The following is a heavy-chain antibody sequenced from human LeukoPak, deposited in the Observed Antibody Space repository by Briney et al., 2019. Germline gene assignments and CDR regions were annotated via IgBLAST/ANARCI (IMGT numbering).Heavy chain of an antibody. V-gene: IGHV4-31*03. CDR2: IYYSGST. J-gene: IGHJ4*02. D-gene: IGHD3-9*01. CDR3: ARVGVSYYDILTGYYFGDYFDY. CDR1: GGSISSGGYY. Sequence: SQTLSLTCTVSGGSISSGGYYWSWIRQHPGKGLEWVGYIYYSGSTYYNPSLKSRVTISVDTSKNQFSLKLSSVTAADTAVYYCARVGVSYYDILTGYYFGDYFDYWGQGTLVTVSS.